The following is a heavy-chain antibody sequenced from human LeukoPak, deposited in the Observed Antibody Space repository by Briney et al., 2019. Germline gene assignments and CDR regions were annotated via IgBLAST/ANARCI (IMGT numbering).Heavy chain of an antibody. V-gene: IGHV4-39*07. Sequence: SETLSLTCTVSGGSISSSSYYWGWIRQPPGKGLEWIGSIYYSGSTYYNPSLKSRVTISVDTSKNQFSLKLSSVTAADTAAYYCAREDSAAPGDYWGQGTLVTVSS. CDR2: IYYSGST. D-gene: IGHD2-21*01. J-gene: IGHJ4*02. CDR3: AREDSAAPGDY. CDR1: GGSISSSSYY.